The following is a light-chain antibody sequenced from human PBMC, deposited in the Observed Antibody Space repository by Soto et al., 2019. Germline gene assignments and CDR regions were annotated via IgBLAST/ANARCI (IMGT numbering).Light chain of an antibody. Sequence: QSVLTQPASVSGSPGQSITISCTGTSSDVGGYNYVSWYQQHPGKAPKLLIYEVTNRPSGVSNRFSGSKSANTASLTISGLQAEDEAHYYCKSYASTNTLVFGGGTKLTVL. J-gene: IGLJ3*02. V-gene: IGLV2-14*03. CDR1: SSDVGGYNY. CDR2: EVT. CDR3: KSYASTNTLV.